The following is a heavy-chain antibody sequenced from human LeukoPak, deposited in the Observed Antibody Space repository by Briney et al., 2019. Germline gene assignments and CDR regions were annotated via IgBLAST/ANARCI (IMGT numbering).Heavy chain of an antibody. CDR3: ARRLAAAGTAC. Sequence: PSETLSLTCTVSGGSISSSSYYWGWIRQPPGKGLEWIGSIYYSGSTYYNPSLKSRVTISVDTSKNQFPLKLSSVTAADTAVYYCARRLAAAGTACWGQGTLVTVSS. D-gene: IGHD6-13*01. V-gene: IGHV4-39*01. J-gene: IGHJ4*02. CDR2: IYYSGST. CDR1: GGSISSSSYY.